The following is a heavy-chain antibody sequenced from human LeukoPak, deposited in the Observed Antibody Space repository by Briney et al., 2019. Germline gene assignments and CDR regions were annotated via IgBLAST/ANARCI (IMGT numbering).Heavy chain of an antibody. CDR2: IIPIFGTA. D-gene: IGHD2-2*01. J-gene: IGHJ4*02. CDR3: ATNPPAGTSPFDY. V-gene: IGHV1-69*05. CDR1: GGTFSSYA. Sequence: SVKVSCKASGGTFSSYAISWVRQSPGQGLEWMGGIIPIFGTANYAQKFQGRVTITTDESTSTAYMELSSLRSEDTAVYYCATNPPAGTSPFDYWGQGTLVTVSS.